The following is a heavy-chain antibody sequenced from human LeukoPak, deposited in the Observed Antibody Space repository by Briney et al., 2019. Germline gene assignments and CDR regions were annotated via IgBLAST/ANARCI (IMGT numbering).Heavy chain of an antibody. Sequence: RASVKVSCKASGYTFTSYAMHWVRQAPGQRLEWMGWINAGNGNTKYSQKFQGRVTITRDTSASTAYMELSSLRSEDTAVYYCARDSEMATTSFDYWGQGTLVTVSS. J-gene: IGHJ4*02. CDR1: GYTFTSYA. CDR3: ARDSEMATTSFDY. CDR2: INAGNGNT. V-gene: IGHV1-3*01. D-gene: IGHD5-24*01.